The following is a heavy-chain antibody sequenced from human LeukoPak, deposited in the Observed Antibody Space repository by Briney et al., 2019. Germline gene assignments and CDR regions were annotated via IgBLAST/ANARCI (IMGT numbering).Heavy chain of an antibody. D-gene: IGHD3-9*01. Sequence: ASVKVSCKASGYTFTSYGISWVRQAPGQGLEWMGWISAYNGNANYAQKLQGRVTMTTDTSTSTAYMELRSLRSDDTAVYYCARAAQSGYYYYYYYMDVWGKGTTVTVSS. CDR2: ISAYNGNA. CDR3: ARAAQSGYYYYYYYMDV. J-gene: IGHJ6*03. V-gene: IGHV1-18*01. CDR1: GYTFTSYG.